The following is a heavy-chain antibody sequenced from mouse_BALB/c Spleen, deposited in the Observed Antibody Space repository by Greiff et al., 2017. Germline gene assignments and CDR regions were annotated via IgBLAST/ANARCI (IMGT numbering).Heavy chain of an antibody. V-gene: IGHV2-6-7*01. Sequence: QVQLKESGPGLVAPSQSLSITCTVSGFSLTGYGVNWVRQPPGKGLEWLGMIWGDGSTDYNSALKSRLSISKDNSKSQAFLKMNSLQTDDTARYYCARSTMIRPWYFDVWGAGTTVTVSS. CDR2: IWGDGST. D-gene: IGHD2-4*01. J-gene: IGHJ1*01. CDR3: ARSTMIRPWYFDV. CDR1: GFSLTGYG.